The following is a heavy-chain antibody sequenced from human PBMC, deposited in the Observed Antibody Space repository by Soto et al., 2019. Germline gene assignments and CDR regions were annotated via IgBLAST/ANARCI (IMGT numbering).Heavy chain of an antibody. J-gene: IGHJ6*02. D-gene: IGHD3-22*01. V-gene: IGHV1-69*12. Sequence: QAQLVQSGAEVKKPGSSVKVSCRASGATFSSFTISWVRQAPGQCLEWMGGIIPMFDTANYAQKFQGRVTITADESTSTAYMELSRLRSEDTAVYYCARSYSYDTGGYYDKFYYGMAVWGQGTTVTVSS. CDR1: GATFSSFT. CDR2: IIPMFDTA. CDR3: ARSYSYDTGGYYDKFYYGMAV.